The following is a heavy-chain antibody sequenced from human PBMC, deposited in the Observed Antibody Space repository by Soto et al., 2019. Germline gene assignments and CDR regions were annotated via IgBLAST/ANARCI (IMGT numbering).Heavy chain of an antibody. CDR3: ARQTSITMVRGVEILYDY. J-gene: IGHJ4*02. CDR2: ISAYNGNT. Sequence: GASVKVSCKASGYTFTSYGISWVRQAPGQGLEWMGWISAYNGNTNYAQKLQGRVTMTTDTSTSTAYMELRSLRSDDTAVYYCARQTSITMVRGVEILYDYWGLGTLVTVSS. V-gene: IGHV1-18*01. D-gene: IGHD3-10*01. CDR1: GYTFTSYG.